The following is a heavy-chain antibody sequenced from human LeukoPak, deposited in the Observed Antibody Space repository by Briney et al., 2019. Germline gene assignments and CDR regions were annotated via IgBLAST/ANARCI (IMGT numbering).Heavy chain of an antibody. CDR1: GFTFSSYW. CDR2: IKQDGSEK. J-gene: IGHJ4*02. CDR3: AREKFRIAVAGPFDY. Sequence: GSLRLSCAASGFTFSSYWMSWVRQAPGKGLEWVANIKQDGSEKYYVDSVKGRFTISRDNAKNSLYLQVNSLRAEDTAVYYCAREKFRIAVAGPFDYWGQGTLVTVSS. D-gene: IGHD6-19*01. V-gene: IGHV3-7*01.